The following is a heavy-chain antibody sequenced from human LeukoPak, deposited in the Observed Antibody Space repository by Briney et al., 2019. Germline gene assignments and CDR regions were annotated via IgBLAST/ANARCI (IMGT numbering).Heavy chain of an antibody. V-gene: IGHV3-30*07. D-gene: IGHD2-15*01. CDR3: AKDLDLGYCSGGSCYSDPFFDY. CDR2: ISYDGSNK. J-gene: IGHJ4*02. CDR1: GFTFSSYA. Sequence: GGSLRLSCAPSGFTFSSYAMHWVRQAPGKGLGWVAGISYDGSNKYYAGSVKGRFTISRDNSKNTLYLQMNSLRAQHTAVYYCAKDLDLGYCSGGSCYSDPFFDYWGQGTLVTVSS.